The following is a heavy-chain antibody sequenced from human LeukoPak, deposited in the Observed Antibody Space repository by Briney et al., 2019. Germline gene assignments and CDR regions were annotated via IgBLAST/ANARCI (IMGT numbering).Heavy chain of an antibody. CDR1: GFTFSNAW. Sequence: GESLKISCAASGFTFSNAWMSWVRQAPGKGLEWVGRIKSKTDGGTTEYAAPVKGRFTISRDDLKNTLYLDMNSLRTEDTAVYYCTTAGPAYCSSTSCSLDYWGQGTLVTVSS. V-gene: IGHV3-15*01. D-gene: IGHD2-2*01. CDR2: IKSKTDGGTT. CDR3: TTAGPAYCSSTSCSLDY. J-gene: IGHJ4*02.